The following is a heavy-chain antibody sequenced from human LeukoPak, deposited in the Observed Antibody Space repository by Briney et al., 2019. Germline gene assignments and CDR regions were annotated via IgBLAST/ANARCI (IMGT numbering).Heavy chain of an antibody. V-gene: IGHV3-30*02. D-gene: IGHD1-14*01. CDR2: IRYDGSKE. J-gene: IGHJ4*02. Sequence: GSLRLSCAASGFTSSSYGMHCVRQAPGKGLEWVAFIRYDGSKEHYADSLKGRFTISRDNSKNTLYLQMNSLKTEDTAVYYCAKDSRYYYVDYWGQGTLVTVSS. CDR3: AKDSRYYYVDY. CDR1: GFTSSSYG.